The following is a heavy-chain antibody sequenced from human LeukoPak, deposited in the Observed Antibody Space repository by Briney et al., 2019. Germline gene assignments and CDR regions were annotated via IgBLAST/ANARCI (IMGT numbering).Heavy chain of an antibody. CDR1: GGSVGSAGYY. CDR2: IYYIRNT. J-gene: IGHJ4*02. CDR3: ARTQSQSGSYRYYFGY. D-gene: IGHD1-26*01. V-gene: IGHV4-61*08. Sequence: SETLSLTCSVSGGSVGSAGYYWSWIRQPPVGGLEWIGYIYYIRNTNYNPSLKSRVTMPLDPSKNQFSLKLNSVTAADTAVYYCARTQSQSGSYRYYFGYWGQGTLVTVSS.